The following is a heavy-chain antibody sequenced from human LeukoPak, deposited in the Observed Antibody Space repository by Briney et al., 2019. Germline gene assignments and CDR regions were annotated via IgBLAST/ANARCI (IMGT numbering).Heavy chain of an antibody. V-gene: IGHV3-23*01. Sequence: GGSLRLSCAASGFTFSSYWMSWVRQAPGKGLEWVSAISGSGGSTYYADSVKGRFTISRDNSKNTLYLQMNSLRAEDTAVYYCAKTMYYYDSSGYSFGYWGQGTLVTVSS. CDR2: ISGSGGST. J-gene: IGHJ4*02. D-gene: IGHD3-22*01. CDR3: AKTMYYYDSSGYSFGY. CDR1: GFTFSSYW.